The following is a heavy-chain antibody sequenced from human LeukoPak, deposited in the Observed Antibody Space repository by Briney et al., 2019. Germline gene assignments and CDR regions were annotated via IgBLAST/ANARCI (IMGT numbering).Heavy chain of an antibody. J-gene: IGHJ4*02. CDR3: ARDSGSGNNDY. V-gene: IGHV1-3*01. D-gene: IGHD1-26*01. CDR2: ISAGNGNT. CDR1: GYTFTSYA. Sequence: RASVKVSCTASGYTFTSYAIHWVRQAPGQRLEWMGWISAGNGNTKYSQNFQGRVTFISNTSATTAFMELSSLRSEDAAVYYCARDSGSGNNDYWGQGTLVTDSS.